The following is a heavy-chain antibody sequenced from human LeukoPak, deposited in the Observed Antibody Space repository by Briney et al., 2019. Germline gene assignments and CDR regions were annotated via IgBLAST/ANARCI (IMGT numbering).Heavy chain of an antibody. Sequence: SETLSLTCTVSGGSISSYYWSWIRQPPGKGLEWIGYIYYSGSTNYNPSLKSRVTISVDTSKNQFSLKLSSVTAADTAVYYCATASYDFWSGYYPSYYYYYYMDVWGKGTTVTVSS. CDR1: GGSISSYY. CDR2: IYYSGST. CDR3: ATASYDFWSGYYPSYYYYYYMDV. D-gene: IGHD3-3*01. V-gene: IGHV4-59*01. J-gene: IGHJ6*03.